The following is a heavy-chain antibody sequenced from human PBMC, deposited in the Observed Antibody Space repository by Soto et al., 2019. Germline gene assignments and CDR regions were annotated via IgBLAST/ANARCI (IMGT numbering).Heavy chain of an antibody. CDR1: GFTFSSYG. J-gene: IGHJ6*03. CDR2: IWYDGSNK. V-gene: IGHV3-33*01. Sequence: PGGSLRLSCAASGFTFSSYGMHWVRQAPGKGLEWVAVIWYDGSNKYYADSVKGRFTISRDNSKNTLYLQMNSLRAEDTAVYYCASLYCSSTSCPGAGYMDVWGKGTTVTVSS. D-gene: IGHD2-2*01. CDR3: ASLYCSSTSCPGAGYMDV.